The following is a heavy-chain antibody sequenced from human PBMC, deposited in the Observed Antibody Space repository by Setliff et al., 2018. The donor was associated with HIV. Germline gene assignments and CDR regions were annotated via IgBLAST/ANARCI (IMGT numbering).Heavy chain of an antibody. V-gene: IGHV3-21*06. CDR1: GLLVSRNY. D-gene: IGHD2-15*01. CDR2: IGGSGFGT. CDR3: ARDRGKSGGVLPGWFDS. Sequence: LRLSCAASGLLVSRNYINWVRQAPGKGLEWVSAIGGSGFGTYYTDSLKGRFTISRDNARSSLYLEMNSLRAEDTAVYYCARDRGKSGGVLPGWFDSWGQGTLVTVSS. J-gene: IGHJ5*01.